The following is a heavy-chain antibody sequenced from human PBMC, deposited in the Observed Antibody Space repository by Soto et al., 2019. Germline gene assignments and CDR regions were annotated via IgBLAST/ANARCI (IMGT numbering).Heavy chain of an antibody. CDR3: AKGDNLGPKTGYAFDP. V-gene: IGHV6-1*01. Sequence: SPTLSLPCAISGDRVSSNTASWNWIRQSPSRGLEWLGRTYFRSKWYNDYAVSVKSLIIINPDTSNNQFSLQLNSVTPEDTAVYFCAKGDNLGPKTGYAFDPWGQGIMVTAPQ. D-gene: IGHD5-12*01. J-gene: IGHJ5*02. CDR2: TYFRSKWYN. CDR1: GDRVSSNTAS.